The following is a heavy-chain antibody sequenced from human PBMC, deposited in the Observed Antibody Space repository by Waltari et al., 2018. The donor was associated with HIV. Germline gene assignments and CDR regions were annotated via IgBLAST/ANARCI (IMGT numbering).Heavy chain of an antibody. Sequence: QVQLQQWGAGLLKPSETLSLTCAVYGGSFSGYYWSWIRQPPGKGLEWIGEINHSGSTNYNPSLKSRVTISVDTSKNQFSLKLSSVTAADTAVYYCARGRYYYGSGHYFDYWGQGTLVTVSS. CDR1: GGSFSGYY. D-gene: IGHD3-10*01. J-gene: IGHJ4*02. CDR2: INHSGST. CDR3: ARGRYYYGSGHYFDY. V-gene: IGHV4-34*01.